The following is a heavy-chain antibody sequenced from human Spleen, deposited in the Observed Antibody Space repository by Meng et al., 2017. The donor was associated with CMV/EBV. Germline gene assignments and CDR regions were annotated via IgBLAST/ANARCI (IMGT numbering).Heavy chain of an antibody. Sequence: SCAASGFTFSTSGIRWVRQAAGKGLEWVAFISSDGTTQYYADSVTGRFTISRDNSKNTLYLQMNSLRAEDTAVYYCARSGSSWCMDYWGQGTLVTVSS. J-gene: IGHJ4*02. D-gene: IGHD6-13*01. CDR3: ARSGSSWCMDY. CDR2: ISSDGTTQ. V-gene: IGHV3-30*03. CDR1: GFTFSTSG.